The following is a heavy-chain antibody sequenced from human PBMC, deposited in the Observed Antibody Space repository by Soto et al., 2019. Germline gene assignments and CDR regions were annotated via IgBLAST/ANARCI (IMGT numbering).Heavy chain of an antibody. CDR2: ISANNGNT. V-gene: IGHV1-18*04. CDR3: ARGDYDFWSGYPLQFDY. CDR1: GYTFTSYY. J-gene: IGHJ4*02. Sequence: ASVKVSCKASGYTFTSYYMHWVRQAPGQGLEWMGWISANNGNTNYAQKLQGRVTMTTDTSTSTAYMELRSLRSDDTAVYYCARGDYDFWSGYPLQFDYWGQGTLVTVSS. D-gene: IGHD3-3*01.